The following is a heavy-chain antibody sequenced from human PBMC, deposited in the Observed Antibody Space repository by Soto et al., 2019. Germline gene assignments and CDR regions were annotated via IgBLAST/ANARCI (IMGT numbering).Heavy chain of an antibody. J-gene: IGHJ6*02. CDR3: ARDEGGIVVVVAATPQYYYYGMAV. V-gene: IGHV1-46*01. D-gene: IGHD2-15*01. CDR2: INPSGGST. Sequence: GASVKVSCKASGYTFTSYYMHWVRQAPGQGLEWMGIINPSGGSTSYAQKFQGRVTMTRDTSTSTVYMELSSLRSEDTAVYYCARDEGGIVVVVAATPQYYYYGMAVWGQGTTVTVSS. CDR1: GYTFTSYY.